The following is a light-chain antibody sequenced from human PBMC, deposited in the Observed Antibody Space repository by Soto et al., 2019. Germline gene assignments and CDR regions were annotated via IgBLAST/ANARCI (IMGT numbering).Light chain of an antibody. Sequence: EIVLTQSPATLSLSPGERATLSCRASQSVSGYLAWYQQKPGQAPRLLMYDASNMATGIPARFSGSGSGTDFTITISSLEPEDFAVYYCLQRSNWPSTFGGGTKVEIK. J-gene: IGKJ4*01. CDR1: QSVSGY. V-gene: IGKV3-11*01. CDR2: DAS. CDR3: LQRSNWPST.